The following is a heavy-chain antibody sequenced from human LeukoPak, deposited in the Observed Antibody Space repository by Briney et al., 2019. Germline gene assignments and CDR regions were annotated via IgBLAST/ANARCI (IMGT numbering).Heavy chain of an antibody. V-gene: IGHV4-31*03. D-gene: IGHD6-13*01. Sequence: SETLSLTCIVSGGSISSGGYYWSWIRQHPGKGLEWIGYIYYSGSTYYNPSLKSRVTISVDTSKNQFSLKLSSVTAADTAVYYCARSGPAAAGIPYYYYYYGMDVWGQGTTVTVSS. CDR3: ARSGPAAAGIPYYYYYYGMDV. CDR2: IYYSGST. CDR1: GGSISSGGYY. J-gene: IGHJ6*02.